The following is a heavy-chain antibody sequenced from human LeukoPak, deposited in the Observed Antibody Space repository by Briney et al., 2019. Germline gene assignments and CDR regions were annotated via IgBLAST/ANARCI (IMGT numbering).Heavy chain of an antibody. V-gene: IGHV3-23*01. Sequence: GGSLRLSCAASGFTFSSYAMSWVRQAPGKGLEWVSAISGSGGSTYYADSVKGRFTISRDSSKNTLYLQMNSLRAEDTAVYYCAKVPSRYGDYPYYFDYWGQGTLVTVSS. J-gene: IGHJ4*02. D-gene: IGHD4-17*01. CDR2: ISGSGGST. CDR3: AKVPSRYGDYPYYFDY. CDR1: GFTFSSYA.